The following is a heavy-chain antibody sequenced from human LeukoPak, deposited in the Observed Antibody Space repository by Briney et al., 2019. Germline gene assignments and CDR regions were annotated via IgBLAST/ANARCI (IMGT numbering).Heavy chain of an antibody. J-gene: IGHJ4*02. CDR3: ARVGIAVAFDY. V-gene: IGHV1-3*01. CDR1: GYAFTSYA. Sequence: GASVKVSCKASGYAFTSYAMHWVRQAPGQRLEWMGWINAGNGNTKYSQKFQGRVTITRDTSASTAYMELSSLRSEDTAVYYCARVGIAVAFDYWGQGTLVTVSS. CDR2: INAGNGNT. D-gene: IGHD6-19*01.